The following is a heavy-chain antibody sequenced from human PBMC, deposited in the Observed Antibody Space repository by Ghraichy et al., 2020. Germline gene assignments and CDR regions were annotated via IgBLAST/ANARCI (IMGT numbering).Heavy chain of an antibody. CDR1: GFTFSSYA. J-gene: IGHJ4*02. Sequence: GGSLRLSCAASGFTFSSYAMSWVRQAPGKGLECVSVISGSGGSTYYADSVKGRFTISRDNSKNTLYLQMNSLRAEDTAVYYCAKVDKLAVAGPVDHGGPGNLVTVTS. CDR2: ISGSGGST. CDR3: AKVDKLAVAGPVDH. V-gene: IGHV3-23*01. D-gene: IGHD6-19*01.